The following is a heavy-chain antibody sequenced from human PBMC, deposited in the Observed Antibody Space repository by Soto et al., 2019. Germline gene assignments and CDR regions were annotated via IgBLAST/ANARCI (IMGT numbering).Heavy chain of an antibody. D-gene: IGHD3-10*01. CDR2: IDPKNGGT. J-gene: IGHJ4*02. CDR3: GRDDYGIFPY. Sequence: ASEKVSCKASGYSISAYYIHWVRQAPGQGLEWMGWIDPKNGGTVSAQKFQGRLTMTRDTSISTVYMDLSGLTSDDTALYYCGRDDYGIFPYWGQGSLVTVYS. V-gene: IGHV1-2*02. CDR1: GYSISAYY.